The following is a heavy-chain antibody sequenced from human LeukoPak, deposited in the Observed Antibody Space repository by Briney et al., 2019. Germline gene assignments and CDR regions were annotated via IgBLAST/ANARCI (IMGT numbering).Heavy chain of an antibody. CDR2: ISSSSSYT. V-gene: IGHV3-11*06. D-gene: IGHD6-6*01. CDR3: ASRGSSIGY. CDR1: GFTFSDHH. J-gene: IGHJ4*02. Sequence: GGSLRLSCAASGFTFSDHHMSRIRQAPGKGLEWVSYISSSSSYTNYADSVKGRFTISRDNAKNSLYLQMNSLRAEDAAVYYCASRGSSIGYWGQGTLVTVSS.